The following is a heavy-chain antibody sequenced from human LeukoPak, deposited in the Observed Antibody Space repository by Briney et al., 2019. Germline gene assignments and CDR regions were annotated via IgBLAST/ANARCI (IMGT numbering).Heavy chain of an antibody. CDR2: INPDGSQT. D-gene: IGHD3-10*01. Sequence: GGSLRLSCAVSGFTFSGYAMSWVCQAPGKGLVWVSHINPDGSQTNYADSVTGRFTISRDNAKNTLYLQMNSLRAEDTAVYYCARDPVRRDSYWGQGTLVTVSS. J-gene: IGHJ4*02. CDR3: ARDPVRRDSY. CDR1: GFTFSGYA. V-gene: IGHV3-74*01.